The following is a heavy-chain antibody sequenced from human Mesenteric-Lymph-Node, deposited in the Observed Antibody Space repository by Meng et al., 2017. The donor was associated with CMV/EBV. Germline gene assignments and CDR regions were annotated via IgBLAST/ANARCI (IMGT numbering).Heavy chain of an antibody. CDR2: IKSKTDGRTT. J-gene: IGHJ4*02. CDR1: GFTFSNAW. D-gene: IGHD2-8*01. CDR3: TTARLVDCTNGVCYGSPY. V-gene: IGHV3-15*01. Sequence: GESLKISCAASGFTFSNAWMSWVRQAPGKGLEWVGRIKSKTDGRTTDYAAPVKGRFTISRDDSKNTLYLQMNSLKTEDTAVYYCTTARLVDCTNGVCYGSPYWGQGTLVTVSS.